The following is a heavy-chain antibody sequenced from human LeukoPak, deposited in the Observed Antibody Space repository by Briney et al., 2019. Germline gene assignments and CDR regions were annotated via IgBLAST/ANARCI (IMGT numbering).Heavy chain of an antibody. V-gene: IGHV4-34*01. Sequence: SETLSLTCAVYGGSFSGYYWSWIRQPPGKGLEWIGEINHSGSTNYNPSLKSRVTISVDTSKNQFSLKLSSVTAADTAVYYCARGNLVPAERQGGGWFDPWGQGTLVTVSS. D-gene: IGHD2-2*01. CDR2: INHSGST. CDR3: ARGNLVPAERQGGGWFDP. CDR1: GGSFSGYY. J-gene: IGHJ5*02.